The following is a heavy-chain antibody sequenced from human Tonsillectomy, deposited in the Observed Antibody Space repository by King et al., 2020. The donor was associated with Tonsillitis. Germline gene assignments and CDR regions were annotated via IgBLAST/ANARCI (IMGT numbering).Heavy chain of an antibody. Sequence: VQSGGSLRLSCAASGFTFSRYSMNWVRQAPGRGLEWVSYISGRSNIIYYADSVKGRFTISRDNAKNSLYLQMNSLRAEDTAVYYCTREYFYDTSGYYDESENFDYWGQGTLVTVSS. D-gene: IGHD3-22*01. CDR3: TREYFYDTSGYYDESENFDY. J-gene: IGHJ4*02. CDR1: GFTFSRYS. CDR2: ISGRSNII. V-gene: IGHV3-48*04.